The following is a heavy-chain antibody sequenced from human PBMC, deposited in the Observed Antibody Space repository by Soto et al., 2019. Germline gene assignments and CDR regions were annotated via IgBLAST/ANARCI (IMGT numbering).Heavy chain of an antibody. CDR1: GGSFSGYY. Sequence: ETLSLTCAVYGGSFSGYYWSWIRQPPGKGLEWIGEINHSGSTNYNPSLKSRVTISVDTSKNQFSLKLSSVAAADTAVYYCARPPQHRYSYGYYYGMDVWGQGTTVTVSS. D-gene: IGHD5-18*01. CDR3: ARPPQHRYSYGYYYGMDV. V-gene: IGHV4-34*01. CDR2: INHSGST. J-gene: IGHJ6*02.